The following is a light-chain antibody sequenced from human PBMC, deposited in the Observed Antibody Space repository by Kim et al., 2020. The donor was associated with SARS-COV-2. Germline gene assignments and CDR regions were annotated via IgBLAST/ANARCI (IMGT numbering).Light chain of an antibody. V-gene: IGLV3-19*01. Sequence: AVGQTVRITCQGDSLRSYYASWYQQKPGQAPVLVIYGKNNRPAGIPDRFSGSSSGNTASLTITGAQAEDEADYDCNSRDSSGNLYVFGTGTKVTVL. CDR3: NSRDSSGNLYV. CDR1: SLRSYY. CDR2: GKN. J-gene: IGLJ1*01.